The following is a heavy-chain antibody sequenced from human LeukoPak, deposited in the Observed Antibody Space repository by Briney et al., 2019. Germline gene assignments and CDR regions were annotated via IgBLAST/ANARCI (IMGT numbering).Heavy chain of an antibody. J-gene: IGHJ4*02. CDR3: VRQFAS. Sequence: GGSLRLSCAASGFTFGDHIMNWVRQLPGKRLEWVAYVSGSGSTVYYADSVKGRFTVSRDNGKSSLYLQMNSLRVEDTALYYCVRQFASWGQGALVTVSS. CDR1: GFTFGDHI. V-gene: IGHV3-48*01. CDR2: VSGSGSTV.